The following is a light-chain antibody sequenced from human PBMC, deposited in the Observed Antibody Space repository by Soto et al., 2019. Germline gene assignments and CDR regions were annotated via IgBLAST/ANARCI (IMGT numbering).Light chain of an antibody. J-gene: IGKJ1*01. CDR1: QNIDTY. Sequence: DIQMTQSPSSLSASVGDRVTITCRASQNIDTYLNWYQQKPGKAPNLLIHDASSLQSGVPSRFSGSGSGTDFALTISSLQPEDFATIYCQQTYTTPWTFGQGTKVELK. CDR2: DAS. V-gene: IGKV1-39*01. CDR3: QQTYTTPWT.